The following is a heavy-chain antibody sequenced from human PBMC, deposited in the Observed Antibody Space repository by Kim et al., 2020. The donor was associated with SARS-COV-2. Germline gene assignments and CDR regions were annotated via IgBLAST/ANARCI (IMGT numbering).Heavy chain of an antibody. CDR2: IYYSGST. CDR1: GGSVSSGSYY. D-gene: IGHD2-15*01. J-gene: IGHJ3*02. Sequence: SETLSLTCTVSGGSVSSGSYYWSWIRQPPGKGLEWIGYIYYSGSTNYNPSLKSRVTISVDTSKNQFSLKLSSVTAADTAVYYCARVPYCSGGSCYAGSAFDIWGQGTMVTVSS. CDR3: ARVPYCSGGSCYAGSAFDI. V-gene: IGHV4-61*01.